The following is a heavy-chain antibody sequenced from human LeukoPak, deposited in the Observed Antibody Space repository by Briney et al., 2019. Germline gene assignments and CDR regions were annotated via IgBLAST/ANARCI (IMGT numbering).Heavy chain of an antibody. CDR3: ARGVGPIGY. CDR2: IYYSGST. D-gene: IGHD1-26*01. CDR1: GGSISSSSYY. Sequence: PSETLSLTCTVSGGSISSSSYYWGWIRQPPGKGLEWIGSIYYSGSTYYNPSLKSRVTISVDTSKNQFSLKLSSVTAADTAVYYCARGVGPIGYWGQGTLVTVSS. J-gene: IGHJ4*02. V-gene: IGHV4-39*07.